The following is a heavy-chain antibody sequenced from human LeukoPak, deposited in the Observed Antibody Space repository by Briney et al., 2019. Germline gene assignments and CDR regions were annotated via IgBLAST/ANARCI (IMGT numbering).Heavy chain of an antibody. D-gene: IGHD3-22*01. CDR2: QYWDDDN. Sequence: SGPTLVNPTETLTLTCTFSGFSLTSRPVGVGWLRQSPGKAPECLALQYWDDDNRYSPSLRSRLTVTKDTSKNQVVLTMTNMDPVDTATYYCAMGMVDYYDSSGYSNWGQGTLVTVSS. J-gene: IGHJ4*02. CDR3: AMGMVDYYDSSGYSN. V-gene: IGHV2-5*02. CDR1: GFSLTSRPVG.